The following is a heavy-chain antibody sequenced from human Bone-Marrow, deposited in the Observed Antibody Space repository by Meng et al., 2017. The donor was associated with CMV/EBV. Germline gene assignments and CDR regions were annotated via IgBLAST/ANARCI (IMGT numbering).Heavy chain of an antibody. D-gene: IGHD2-2*03. CDR1: GFTFSSYG. V-gene: IGHV3-30*02. CDR2: IRYDGSNK. CDR3: AKDPTAGYCSSTSCNGDYFDY. Sequence: GESLKISCAASGFTFSSYGMHWVRQAPGKGLEWVAFIRYDGSNKYYADSVKGRFTISRDNSKNTLYLQMNSLRAEDTAVYYCAKDPTAGYCSSTSCNGDYFDYWGQGTLVTVPS. J-gene: IGHJ4*02.